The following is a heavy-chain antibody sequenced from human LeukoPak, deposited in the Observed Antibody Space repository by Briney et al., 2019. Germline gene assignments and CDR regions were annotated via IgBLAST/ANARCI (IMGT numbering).Heavy chain of an antibody. CDR2: IRGRGGRP. D-gene: IGHD3-22*01. V-gene: IGHV3-23*01. CDR3: AKRGVVIRVILVGFHKEAYYFDS. CDR1: GITPSNYG. J-gene: IGHJ4*02. Sequence: GSLRLPWAGPGITPSNYGMSWVRQAPGKGLEWVAGIRGRGGRPNYADSVKGRFTISRDNPKNTLFLQMKSLRAEDTAVYFYAKRGVVIRVILVGFHKEAYYFDSWGQGALVTVSS.